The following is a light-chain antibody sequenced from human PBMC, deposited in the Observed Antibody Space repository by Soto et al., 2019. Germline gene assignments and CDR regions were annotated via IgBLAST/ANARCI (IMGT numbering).Light chain of an antibody. J-gene: IGKJ4*01. V-gene: IGKV1-12*01. Sequence: DIQMPQSPSSVSASVGDRVTITCRASRDISTWLAWYQRKPGQAPKLLIYAASILQSGVPSRFSGSGSGTDFSLTISSLQAEDFATYYCQQANSFPGTFGGGTWWIS. CDR2: AAS. CDR3: QQANSFPGT. CDR1: RDISTW.